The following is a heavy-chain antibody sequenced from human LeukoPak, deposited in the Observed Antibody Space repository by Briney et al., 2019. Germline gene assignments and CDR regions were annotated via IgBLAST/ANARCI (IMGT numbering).Heavy chain of an antibody. CDR3: ARGPRGVIVISNHFDY. D-gene: IGHD3-10*01. CDR2: IYYSGST. J-gene: IGHJ4*02. Sequence: SETLSLTCTVSGGSISSSSYYWGWIRQPPGKGLEWIGSIYYSGSTYYNPSLKSRVTISVDTSKSQFSLKLSSVTAADTAVYYCARGPRGVIVISNHFDYWGQGTLVTVSS. V-gene: IGHV4-39*07. CDR1: GGSISSSSYY.